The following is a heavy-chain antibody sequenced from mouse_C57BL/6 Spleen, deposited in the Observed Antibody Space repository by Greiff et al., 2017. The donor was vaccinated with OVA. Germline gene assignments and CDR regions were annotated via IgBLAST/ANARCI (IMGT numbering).Heavy chain of an antibody. V-gene: IGHV1-55*01. CDR2: IYPGSGST. D-gene: IGHD1-1*02. Sequence: QVQLKQPGAELVKPGASVKMSCKASGYTFTSYWITWVKQRPGQGLEWIGDIYPGSGSTNYNEKLKGKATLTVDKSSSTAYMELNSLTSEDSAVYYCARRGDYDYYAMDYWGQGTSVTVSS. CDR1: GYTFTSYW. CDR3: ARRGDYDYYAMDY. J-gene: IGHJ4*01.